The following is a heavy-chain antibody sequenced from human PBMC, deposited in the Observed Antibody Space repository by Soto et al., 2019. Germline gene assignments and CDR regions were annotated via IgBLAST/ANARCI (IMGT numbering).Heavy chain of an antibody. CDR1: GFTFSSYG. CDR2: IWYDGSNK. V-gene: IGHV3-33*01. Sequence: GGSLRLSCAASGFTFSSYGMHWVRQAPGKGLEWVAVIWYDGSNKYYADSVKGRFTISRDNSKNTLYLQMNSLRAEDTAVYYCARDPARGSSSYYGMDVWGQGTTVTVSS. D-gene: IGHD6-6*01. J-gene: IGHJ6*02. CDR3: ARDPARGSSSYYGMDV.